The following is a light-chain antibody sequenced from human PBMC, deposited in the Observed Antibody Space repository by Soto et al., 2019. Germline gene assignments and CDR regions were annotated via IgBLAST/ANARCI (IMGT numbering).Light chain of an antibody. CDR1: SSDVGGYNY. CDR2: DVS. V-gene: IGLV2-14*01. Sequence: QSALTQPASVSGSPGQSITISCTGTSSDVGGYNYVSWYQQHPGKAPKLMIYDVSNRPSGVSNRFSGSKSGNTASLPISGLQAEDEDDYYCSSYTSSSTRVFGGGTKLTVL. CDR3: SSYTSSSTRV. J-gene: IGLJ2*01.